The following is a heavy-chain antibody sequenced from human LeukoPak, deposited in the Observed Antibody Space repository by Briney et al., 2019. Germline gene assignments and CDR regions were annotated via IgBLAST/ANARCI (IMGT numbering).Heavy chain of an antibody. CDR1: GFTFHDYA. Sequence: PGGSLRLSCAASGFTFHDYAMPWVRQAPGKGLEWVSGISWNGGTIDYADSVKGRFTISRDNAKNSLYLQMNSLRPEDMALYYCAKGPTYSSSSLFDYWGQGLLVAVSS. V-gene: IGHV3-9*03. CDR3: AKGPTYSSSSLFDY. J-gene: IGHJ4*02. D-gene: IGHD6-6*01. CDR2: ISWNGGTI.